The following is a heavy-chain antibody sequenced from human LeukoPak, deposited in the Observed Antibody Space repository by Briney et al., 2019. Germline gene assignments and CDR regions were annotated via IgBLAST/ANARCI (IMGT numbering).Heavy chain of an antibody. CDR1: GFTFSSYA. Sequence: QSGGSLRLSCAASGFTFSSYAMSWVRQAPGKGLEWVSAISGSGGSTYYADSVKGRFTISRDNSKNTLYLQMNSLRAEDTAVYYCAKARSGFPSSWYYFDYWGQGTLVTVSS. CDR3: AKARSGFPSSWYYFDY. J-gene: IGHJ4*02. V-gene: IGHV3-23*01. CDR2: ISGSGGST. D-gene: IGHD6-13*01.